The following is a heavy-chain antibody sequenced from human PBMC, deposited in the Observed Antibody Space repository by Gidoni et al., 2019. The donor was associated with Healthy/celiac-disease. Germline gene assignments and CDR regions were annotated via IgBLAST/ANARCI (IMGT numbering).Heavy chain of an antibody. Sequence: QVQLPESGPGLVKPSETLSLTCTVSGGSISSYYWSWIRQPPGKGLEWIGYIYYSGSTNYNPSLKSRVTISVDTSKNQFSLKLSSVTAADTAVYYCARSSVAAAGRRSLDYWGQGTLVTVSS. CDR1: GGSISSYY. CDR2: IYYSGST. V-gene: IGHV4-59*01. CDR3: ARSSVAAAGRRSLDY. J-gene: IGHJ4*02. D-gene: IGHD6-13*01.